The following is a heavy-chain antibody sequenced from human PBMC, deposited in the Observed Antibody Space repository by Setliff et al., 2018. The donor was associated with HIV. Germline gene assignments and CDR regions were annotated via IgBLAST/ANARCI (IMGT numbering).Heavy chain of an antibody. Sequence: GASVKVSCKASGYTFTGYYMHWVRQAPGQGLEWMGWINPNSGGTNYAQKFQGRVTMTRDTSISTAHMELSRLRSDDTAVYYCARVPSGAAGLVRAGFYFWGQGTLVTVSS. CDR3: ARVPSGAAGLVRAGFYF. D-gene: IGHD6-25*01. CDR2: INPNSGGT. J-gene: IGHJ4*01. V-gene: IGHV1-2*02. CDR1: GYTFTGYY.